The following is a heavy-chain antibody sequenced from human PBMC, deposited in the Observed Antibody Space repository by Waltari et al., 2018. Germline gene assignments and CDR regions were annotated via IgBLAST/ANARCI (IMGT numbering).Heavy chain of an antibody. J-gene: IGHJ4*02. CDR3: ARELWVAETRGYYLDF. V-gene: IGHV4-59*01. Sequence: QVQLQESGPGPVKPSENLFPTCRVSGGSIGTYYLSGIRQSPGKGRPWIGVTSYSGSTYYNPSLKSRVTLAVDASKSQFSLRLTSVTAADTAVYYCARELWVAETRGYYLDFWGRGLLVTVSS. CDR1: GGSIGTYY. D-gene: IGHD2-15*01. CDR2: TSYSGST.